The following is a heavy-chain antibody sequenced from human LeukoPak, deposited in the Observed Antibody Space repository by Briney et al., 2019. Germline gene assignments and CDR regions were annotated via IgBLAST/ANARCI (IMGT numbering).Heavy chain of an antibody. CDR1: GGSISSYY. D-gene: IGHD6-19*01. J-gene: IGHJ4*02. CDR2: IYYSGST. CDR3: ARLNSGWYLSY. Sequence: KASETLSLTCTVSGGSISSYYWSWIRQPPGKGLEWIGYIYYSGSTNYNPSLKSRVTISVDTSKNQFSLKLSSVTAADTAVYYSARLNSGWYLSYWGQGTLVTVSS. V-gene: IGHV4-59*08.